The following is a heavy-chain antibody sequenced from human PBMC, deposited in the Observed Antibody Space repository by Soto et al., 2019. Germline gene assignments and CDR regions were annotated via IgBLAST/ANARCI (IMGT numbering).Heavy chain of an antibody. Sequence: PSETLSLTYTVSGGSISSGDYYWSWIRQHPGKGLEWIGYIYYSGSTYYNPSLKSRVTISVDTSKNQFSLKLSSVTAADTAVYYCASIYDSSGYYYGNNWFDPWGQGTLVTVSS. D-gene: IGHD3-22*01. CDR1: GGSISSGDYY. V-gene: IGHV4-31*03. CDR2: IYYSGST. J-gene: IGHJ5*02. CDR3: ASIYDSSGYYYGNNWFDP.